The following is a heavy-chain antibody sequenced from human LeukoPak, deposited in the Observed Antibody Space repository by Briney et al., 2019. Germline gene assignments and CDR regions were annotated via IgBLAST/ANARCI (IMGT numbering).Heavy chain of an antibody. Sequence: GGSLRLSCAASGFTFSSYWMSWVRQAPGKGLEWVSGISWNSGSIGYADSVKGRFTISRDNAKNSLYLQMNSLRAEDTALYYCAKDFFASSAADTDYYFDYWGQGTLVTVSS. V-gene: IGHV3-9*01. CDR2: ISWNSGSI. D-gene: IGHD6-13*01. CDR1: GFTFSSYW. CDR3: AKDFFASSAADTDYYFDY. J-gene: IGHJ4*02.